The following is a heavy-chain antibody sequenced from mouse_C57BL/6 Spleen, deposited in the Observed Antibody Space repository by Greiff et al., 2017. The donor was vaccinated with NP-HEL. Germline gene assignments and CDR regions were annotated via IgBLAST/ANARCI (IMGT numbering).Heavy chain of an antibody. J-gene: IGHJ2*01. CDR3: ARIYPKSYFDY. CDR2: IDPEDGET. Sequence: EVQLQESGAELVKPGASVKLSCTASGFNIKDYYMHWVKQRTEQGLEWIGRIDPEDGETKYAPKFQDKATITADTSSNTAYLQLSSLTSEDTAVYYCARIYPKSYFDYWGQDTTLTVSS. V-gene: IGHV14-2*01. CDR1: GFNIKDYY.